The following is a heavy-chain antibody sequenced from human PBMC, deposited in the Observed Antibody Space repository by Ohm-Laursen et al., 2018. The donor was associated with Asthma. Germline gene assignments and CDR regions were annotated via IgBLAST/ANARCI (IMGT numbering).Heavy chain of an antibody. D-gene: IGHD6-6*01. CDR1: GFIFNNDF. Sequence: SLRLSCAAPGFIFNNDFMSWIRQAPGKGLEWVSSIGSDLRAWYAESLKGRITISRDNAKNSLYLQMNSLRADDTAIYYCARELSSKQDFDYWGQGTLVTVSS. CDR3: ARELSSKQDFDY. J-gene: IGHJ4*02. CDR2: IGSDLRA. V-gene: IGHV3-69-1*01.